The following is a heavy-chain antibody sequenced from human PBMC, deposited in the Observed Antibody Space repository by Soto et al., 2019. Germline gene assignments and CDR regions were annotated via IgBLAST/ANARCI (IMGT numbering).Heavy chain of an antibody. V-gene: IGHV4-30-2*06. J-gene: IGHJ4*02. D-gene: IGHD3-22*01. CDR1: GGSISSGGFS. CDR3: ARATFNRQGYYDATDYYYFDY. Sequence: QLQLQESGSGLVKPSQTLSLTCAVSGGSISSGGFSWSWIRQSPGKGLELIGYIYYSGSTYYNPSLKRRVTVSVDRSKNEFSLRLSSVTAADTAVYYVARATFNRQGYYDATDYYYFDYWGQGTLVTVSS. CDR2: IYYSGST.